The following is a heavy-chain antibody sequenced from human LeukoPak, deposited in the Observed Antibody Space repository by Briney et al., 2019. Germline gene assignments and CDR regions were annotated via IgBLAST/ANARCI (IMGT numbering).Heavy chain of an antibody. D-gene: IGHD3-3*01. J-gene: IGHJ3*02. CDR1: GFTFSSYA. CDR2: ISGSGGST. CDR3: AREKLGITIFGVAQYGDAFDI. V-gene: IGHV3-23*01. Sequence: GGSLRLSCAASGFTFSSYAMSWVRQAPGKGLEWVSAISGSGGSTYYADSVKGRFTISRDNAKNSLYLQMNSLRAEDTAVYYCAREKLGITIFGVAQYGDAFDIWGQGTMVTVSS.